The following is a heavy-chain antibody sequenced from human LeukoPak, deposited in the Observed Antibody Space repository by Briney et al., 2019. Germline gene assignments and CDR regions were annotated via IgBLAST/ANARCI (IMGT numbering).Heavy chain of an antibody. CDR2: IYHSGST. CDR3: ARGGAARPHFQN. D-gene: IGHD6-6*01. Sequence: KPSETLSLTCTVSGVSISTYYWNWIRQPPGKGLEWIGYIYHSGSTNYNPSLQSRVTISVDTSKNQFSLNLNSVTAADTAVYYCARGGAARPHFQNWGQGTLVTVSS. CDR1: GVSISTYY. J-gene: IGHJ1*01. V-gene: IGHV4-59*01.